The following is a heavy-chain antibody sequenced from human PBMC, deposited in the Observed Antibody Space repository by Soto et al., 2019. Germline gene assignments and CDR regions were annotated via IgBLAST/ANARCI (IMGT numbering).Heavy chain of an antibody. D-gene: IGHD3-22*01. CDR1: GGSISSYY. J-gene: IGHJ4*02. CDR2: IYYSGST. Sequence: SETLSLTCTVSGGSISSYYWSWIRQPPGKGLEWIGYIYYSGSTNYNPSLKSRVTISVDTSKNQFSLKLSSVTAADTAVYYCARGPQITFTYYYDSSGYYTGFDYWGQGTLVTVS. CDR3: ARGPQITFTYYYDSSGYYTGFDY. V-gene: IGHV4-59*01.